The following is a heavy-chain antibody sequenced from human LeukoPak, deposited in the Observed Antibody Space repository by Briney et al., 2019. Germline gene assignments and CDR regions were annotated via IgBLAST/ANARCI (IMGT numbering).Heavy chain of an antibody. D-gene: IGHD4-11*01. Sequence: GGSLRLSCAASGFTFSSYSMNWVRQAPGKGLEWVSYISSSSSTIYYADSVKGRFTISRDNAKNSLYLQMNSLRAEDTAVYYCARDPDFSAFDIWGQGTLVTVSS. V-gene: IGHV3-48*01. CDR3: ARDPDFSAFDI. CDR1: GFTFSSYS. J-gene: IGHJ3*02. CDR2: ISSSSSTI.